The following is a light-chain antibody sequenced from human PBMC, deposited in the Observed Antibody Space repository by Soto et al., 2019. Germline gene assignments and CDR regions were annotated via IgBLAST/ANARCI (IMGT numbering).Light chain of an antibody. Sequence: QSALNQPRSVSGSPGQSVTISCTGTSSDVGGYNYVSWYQQHSGKAPKFMIYDVSKRPSGVPDRFSGSKSGNTASLTISGLQAEDEADYYCCSYAGSYRYVFGTGTKLTVL. CDR3: CSYAGSYRYV. CDR2: DVS. J-gene: IGLJ1*01. V-gene: IGLV2-11*01. CDR1: SSDVGGYNY.